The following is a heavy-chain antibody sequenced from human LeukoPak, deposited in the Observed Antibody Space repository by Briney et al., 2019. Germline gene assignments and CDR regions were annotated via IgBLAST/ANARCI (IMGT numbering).Heavy chain of an antibody. CDR3: ARIRSVNFWSRPYYFDY. J-gene: IGHJ4*02. V-gene: IGHV3-7*01. Sequence: GGSLRLSCAASGFTFSSYWMSWVRQAPGKGLEWVANIKQDGSEKYYVDSVKGRFTISRDNAKNSLYLQMNSLRAEDTAVYYCARIRSVNFWSRPYYFDYWGQGTLVTVSS. CDR1: GFTFSSYW. D-gene: IGHD3-3*01. CDR2: IKQDGSEK.